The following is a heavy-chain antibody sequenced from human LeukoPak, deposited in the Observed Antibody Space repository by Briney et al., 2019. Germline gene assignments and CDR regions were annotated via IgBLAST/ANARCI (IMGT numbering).Heavy chain of an antibody. CDR3: ARRVSILWFRYMDV. V-gene: IGHV4-34*01. Sequence: PSETLSRNGAGYGGSCSGYYWTWLRQPPGKGLEWSGEINHSGSTNYNPSLKSRVTISVDTSKNQFSLKLSSVTAADTAVYYCARRVSILWFRYMDVWGRGTTVTISS. D-gene: IGHD3-10*01. CDR2: INHSGST. CDR1: GGSCSGYY. J-gene: IGHJ6*03.